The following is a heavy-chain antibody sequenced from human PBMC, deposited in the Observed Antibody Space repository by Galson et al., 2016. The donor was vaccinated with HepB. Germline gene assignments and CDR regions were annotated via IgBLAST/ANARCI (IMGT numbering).Heavy chain of an antibody. CDR2: LTSSGGST. V-gene: IGHV3-23*01. CDR1: GFTFSSYS. J-gene: IGHJ3*02. Sequence: SLRLSCAASGFTFSSYSMTWVRQAPGKGLEWVSSLTSSGGSTHYTDSVKGRFTISRDNSKNTLYLHMNSLRADDTALYFCARISPGGSAFGFDIWGQGTTVTVSS. CDR3: ARISPGGSAFGFDI. D-gene: IGHD2-15*01.